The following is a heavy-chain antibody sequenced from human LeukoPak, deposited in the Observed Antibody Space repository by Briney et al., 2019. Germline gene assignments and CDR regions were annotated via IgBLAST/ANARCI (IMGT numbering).Heavy chain of an antibody. CDR2: ISTTGGTT. V-gene: IGHV3-23*01. CDR3: ARDAYDSSGQATFDY. CDR1: GLTFSSYG. D-gene: IGHD3-22*01. Sequence: GGTLRLSCAASGLTFSSYGMSWVRQAPGRGLEWVSAISTTGGTTYYADSVRGRFTISRDNSRNTLYLQMNSLRAEDTAVYYCARDAYDSSGQATFDYWGQGTLVTVSS. J-gene: IGHJ4*02.